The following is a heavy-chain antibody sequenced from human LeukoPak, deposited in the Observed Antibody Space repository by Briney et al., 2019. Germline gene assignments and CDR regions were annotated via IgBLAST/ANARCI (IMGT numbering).Heavy chain of an antibody. CDR3: ATPRGYCSGGSCDNYYGMDV. CDR2: FDPEDGET. D-gene: IGHD2-15*01. V-gene: IGHV1-24*01. Sequence: ASVKVSCKVSGYTLTELSMHWVRQAPGKGLEWMGGFDPEDGETIYAQKFQGRVTMTEDTSTDTAYMELSSLRSEDTAVYYCATPRGYCSGGSCDNYYGMDVWGQGTTVTVSS. CDR1: GYTLTELS. J-gene: IGHJ6*02.